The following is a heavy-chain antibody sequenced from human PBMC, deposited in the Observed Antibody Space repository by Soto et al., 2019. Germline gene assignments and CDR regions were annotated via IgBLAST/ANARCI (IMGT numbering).Heavy chain of an antibody. Sequence: EVQLVESGGGLVKPGGSLRLSCAASGFTFSSYSMNWVRQAPGKGLEWGSSIRSSSSYIYYADSVKGRFTISRDNAKNTRSVQMNSLRAEDKAVYYCAGDIGRWQQMERFDYWGQGTLVTVSS. CDR3: AGDIGRWQQMERFDY. V-gene: IGHV3-21*01. CDR2: IRSSSSYI. J-gene: IGHJ4*02. CDR1: GFTFSSYS. D-gene: IGHD6-13*01.